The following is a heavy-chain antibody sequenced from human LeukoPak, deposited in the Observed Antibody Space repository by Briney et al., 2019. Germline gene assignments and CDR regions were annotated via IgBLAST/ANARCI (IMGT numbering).Heavy chain of an antibody. J-gene: IGHJ4*02. V-gene: IGHV3-33*06. CDR1: GFTFSSYG. CDR3: AKDYGSGWYYYFDY. D-gene: IGHD6-19*01. CDR2: IWYDGSNK. Sequence: GRSLRLSCAASGFTFSSYGMHWVRQAPGKGLEWVAAIWYDGSNKYYADSVKGRFTISRDNSKNTLYLQMNSLRAEDTAVYYCAKDYGSGWYYYFDYWGQGTLVTVSS.